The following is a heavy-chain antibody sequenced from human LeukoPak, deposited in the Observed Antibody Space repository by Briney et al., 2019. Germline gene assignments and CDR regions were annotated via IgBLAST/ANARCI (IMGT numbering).Heavy chain of an antibody. D-gene: IGHD4-17*01. CDR1: GGSIRSSTYY. Sequence: SETLSLTCTVSGGSIRSSTYYWSWIWQPPGKGLEWIGYIYYSGSTNYNPSLKSRVTISVDTSKNQFSLKLSSVTAADTAVYYCARMTTYRDFDYWGQGTLVTVSS. CDR2: IYYSGST. V-gene: IGHV4-61*01. J-gene: IGHJ4*02. CDR3: ARMTTYRDFDY.